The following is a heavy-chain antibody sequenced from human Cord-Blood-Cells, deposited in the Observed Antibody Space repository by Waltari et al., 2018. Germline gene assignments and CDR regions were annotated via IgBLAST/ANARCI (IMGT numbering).Heavy chain of an antibody. CDR2: MNPNSGNT. CDR1: GYTFTSYD. J-gene: IGHJ5*02. CDR3: ARGGYCSGGSCYWFDP. Sequence: QVQLVQSGAEVKKPGASVKVSCTASGYTFTSYDTNWVRQATGQGLEWMGWMNPNSGNTGYAQKFQGRVTITRNTSISTAYMELSSLRSEDTAVYYCARGGYCSGGSCYWFDPWGQGTLVTVSS. D-gene: IGHD2-15*01. V-gene: IGHV1-8*03.